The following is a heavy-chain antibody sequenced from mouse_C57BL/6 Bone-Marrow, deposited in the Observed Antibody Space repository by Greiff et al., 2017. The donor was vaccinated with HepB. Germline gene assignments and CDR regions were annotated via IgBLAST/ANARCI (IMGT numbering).Heavy chain of an antibody. D-gene: IGHD2-4*01. CDR3: ARYDYVFAY. CDR1: GFSLTSYG. Sequence: VHLVESGPGLVAPSQSLSITCTVSGFSLTSYGVDWVRQSPGKGLEWLGVIWGVGSTNYNSALKSRLSISKDNSKSQVFLKMNSLQTDDTAMYYCARYDYVFAYWGQGTLVTVSA. V-gene: IGHV2-6*01. J-gene: IGHJ3*01. CDR2: IWGVGST.